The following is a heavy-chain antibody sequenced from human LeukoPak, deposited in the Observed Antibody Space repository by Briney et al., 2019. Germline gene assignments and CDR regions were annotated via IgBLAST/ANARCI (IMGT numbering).Heavy chain of an antibody. CDR2: IPYDGSNK. CDR1: GFTFSSNG. CDR3: AKEEYYDFFDY. V-gene: IGHV3-30*18. Sequence: PGRSLRLSCAASGFTFSSNGMHWVRQAPGKGLEWVAVIPYDGSNKYYADSVKGRFTISRDNSKNTLYLQMNSLRTEDTAVYYCAKEEYYDFFDYWGRGTLVTVSS. D-gene: IGHD3-3*01. J-gene: IGHJ4*02.